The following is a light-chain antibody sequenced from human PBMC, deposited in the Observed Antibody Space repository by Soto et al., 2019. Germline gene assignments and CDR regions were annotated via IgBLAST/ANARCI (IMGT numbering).Light chain of an antibody. CDR2: LNSDGSH. Sequence: QPVLTQSPSASASLGASVKLTCTLSTGHNNYAIAWHQQQPQKGPRFLMKLNSDGSHSKGDGIPDRFSGSSSGAERYLTISSLQSEDDADYYCQTWGSAIVVFGGGTKFTVL. CDR1: TGHNNYA. CDR3: QTWGSAIVV. J-gene: IGLJ2*01. V-gene: IGLV4-69*01.